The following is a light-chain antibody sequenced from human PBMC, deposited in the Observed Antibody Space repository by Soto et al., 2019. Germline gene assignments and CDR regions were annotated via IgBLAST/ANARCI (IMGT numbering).Light chain of an antibody. V-gene: IGKV3-20*01. CDR1: QSVSSSY. J-gene: IGKJ3*01. CDR3: QQYGGTSAGFT. Sequence: EIVLTQSPGTLSLSPGERATLSCRASQSVSSSYLAWYQQKPGQPPRLLIYGASSRATGIPDRFSGSGSGTDFTLTISRREPEDVAVYYCQQYGGTSAGFTFGPGTKVDIK. CDR2: GAS.